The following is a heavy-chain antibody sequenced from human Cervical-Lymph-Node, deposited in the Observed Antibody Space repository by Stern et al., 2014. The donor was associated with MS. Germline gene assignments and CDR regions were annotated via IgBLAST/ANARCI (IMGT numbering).Heavy chain of an antibody. CDR2: HVVGSGKT. Sequence: QMQLVQSGAEVKKPGTSVKVSCKASGFTFTSSAVQWVRQARGQRLELMGWHVVGSGKTTSAPKFQEKVTITRDMSTSTAYMELSSLRSEDTAVYYCAADSTYYDSSGSWFDYWGQGTLVTVSS. CDR1: GFTFTSSA. CDR3: AADSTYYDSSGSWFDY. J-gene: IGHJ4*02. D-gene: IGHD3-22*01. V-gene: IGHV1-58*01.